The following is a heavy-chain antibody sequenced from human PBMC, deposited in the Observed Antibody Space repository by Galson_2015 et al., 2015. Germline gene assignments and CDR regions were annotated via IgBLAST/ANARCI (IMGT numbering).Heavy chain of an antibody. CDR2: ISASDGGT. V-gene: IGHV3-23*01. Sequence: SLRLSCAVSGFTFSSNDMSWVRQAPGKGLEWVSIISASDGGTHYAESVKGRFTISRDISKNTLYLQLNSLRDEDTAVYYCAGRFDYWGQGTLVTVSS. J-gene: IGHJ4*02. CDR3: AGRFDY. CDR1: GFTFSSND.